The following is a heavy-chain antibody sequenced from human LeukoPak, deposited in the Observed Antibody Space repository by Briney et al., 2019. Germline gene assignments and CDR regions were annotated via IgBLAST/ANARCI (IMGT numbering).Heavy chain of an antibody. D-gene: IGHD1-7*01. J-gene: IGHJ6*03. CDR2: IKQDGSEK. V-gene: IGHV3-7*01. Sequence: GGSLRLSCAASGFTFSSYWMSWVRQAPGKGLEWVAKIKQDGSEKYYVDSVKGRFTISRDNAKNSLYLQMNSLRAEDTAVYYCARGTKTLYYYYYMDVWGKGTTVTVSS. CDR1: GFTFSSYW. CDR3: ARGTKTLYYYYYMDV.